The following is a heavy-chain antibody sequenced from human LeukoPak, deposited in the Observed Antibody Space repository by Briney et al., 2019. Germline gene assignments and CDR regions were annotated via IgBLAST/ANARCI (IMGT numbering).Heavy chain of an antibody. CDR3: ARMRYQLLYYLDY. Sequence: PGGSLRLSCAASGFTFSSYAMHWVRQAPGKGLEWVAVISYDGSNKYYADSVKGRFTISRDNSKNTLYLQMNSLRAEDTAVYYCARMRYQLLYYLDYWGQGTLVTVSS. V-gene: IGHV3-30*01. J-gene: IGHJ4*02. CDR2: ISYDGSNK. CDR1: GFTFSSYA. D-gene: IGHD2-2*01.